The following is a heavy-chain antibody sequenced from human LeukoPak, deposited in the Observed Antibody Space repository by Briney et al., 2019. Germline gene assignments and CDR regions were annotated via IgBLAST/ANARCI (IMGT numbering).Heavy chain of an antibody. V-gene: IGHV3-13*01. J-gene: IGHJ6*03. CDR1: GFSFNSYW. CDR3: ARATVIGNAPVPGYMDV. Sequence: GGSLRLSCAASGFSFNSYWMYWVRQVPGKGLVWVSSIGTIGDTFYPGSVKGRFTISRENAKNSLYLQMNGLRAGDTAVYYCARATVIGNAPVPGYMDVWGKGTTVTVSS. D-gene: IGHD2-21*01. CDR2: IGTIGDT.